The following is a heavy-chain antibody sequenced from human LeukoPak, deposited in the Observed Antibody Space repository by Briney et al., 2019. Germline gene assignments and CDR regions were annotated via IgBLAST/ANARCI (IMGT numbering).Heavy chain of an antibody. D-gene: IGHD3-22*01. V-gene: IGHV3-30*01. CDR3: ARARLGYDSSGYWY. CDR1: EFTFSGYW. CDR2: ISYDGSNK. Sequence: PGGSLRLSCAASEFTFSGYWMNWVRQAPGKGLEWVAVISYDGSNKYYADSVKGRFTISRDNSKNTLYLQMNSLRAEDTAVYYCARARLGYDSSGYWYWGQGTLVTVSS. J-gene: IGHJ4*02.